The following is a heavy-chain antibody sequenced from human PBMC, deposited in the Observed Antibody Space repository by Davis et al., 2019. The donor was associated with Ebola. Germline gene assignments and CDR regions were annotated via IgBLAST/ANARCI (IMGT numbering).Heavy chain of an antibody. J-gene: IGHJ4*02. CDR1: GFTFSSYA. CDR2: ISSSSTI. V-gene: IGHV3-69-1*02. D-gene: IGHD4-17*01. CDR3: ARERGDYAIDY. Sequence: GESLKISCAASGFTFSSYAMSWVRQAPGKGLEWVSSISSSSTIYYADSVKGRFTISRDNAKNSLYLQMNSLRAEDTAVYYCARERGDYAIDYWGQGTLVTVSS.